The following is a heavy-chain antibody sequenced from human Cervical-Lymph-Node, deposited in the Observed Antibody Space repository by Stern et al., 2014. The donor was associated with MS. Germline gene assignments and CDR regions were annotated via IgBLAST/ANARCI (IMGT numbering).Heavy chain of an antibody. CDR1: GYTFTNYA. V-gene: IGHV1-3*01. J-gene: IGHJ4*02. CDR3: ARGYSTTYLDY. CDR2: IHPGNGDA. D-gene: IGHD6-13*01. Sequence: QDQLVQSGAEVKKPGASVKGSCKASGYTFTNYALHWVRQAPGQRPEWMGWIHPGNGDAKYSQNFQDRVTITRDTSANTVYMELRSLRVEDTAMYYCARGYSTTYLDYWGQGTLVTVSS.